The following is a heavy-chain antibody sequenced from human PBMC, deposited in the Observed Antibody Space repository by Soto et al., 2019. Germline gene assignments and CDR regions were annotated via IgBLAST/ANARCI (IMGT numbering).Heavy chain of an antibody. V-gene: IGHV1-2*02. Sequence: VASVKVSCKASGYTFTGYYMHWVRQAPGQGLEWMGWINPNSGDTNYEQKFQGRVAMTRDTSISTAYMELSRLRFDDTAVYYCARLGARPHSPFDYWGQGTLVTVSS. CDR1: GYTFTGYY. D-gene: IGHD6-6*01. CDR2: INPNSGDT. CDR3: ARLGARPHSPFDY. J-gene: IGHJ4*02.